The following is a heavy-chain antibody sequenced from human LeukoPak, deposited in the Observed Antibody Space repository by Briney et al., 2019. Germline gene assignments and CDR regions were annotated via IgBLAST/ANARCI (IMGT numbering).Heavy chain of an antibody. CDR1: GFTFSSHW. J-gene: IGHJ4*02. Sequence: GGSLRLSCAASGFTFSSHWMHWVRQAPEKGLVWVSHINNDGSSTTYADSVKGRFTISRDNAKNKVYLQSNCLRAEDTAVYYCARGGWGTATDYWGQGTLVTVSS. D-gene: IGHD1-1*01. V-gene: IGHV3-74*01. CDR3: ARGGWGTATDY. CDR2: INNDGSST.